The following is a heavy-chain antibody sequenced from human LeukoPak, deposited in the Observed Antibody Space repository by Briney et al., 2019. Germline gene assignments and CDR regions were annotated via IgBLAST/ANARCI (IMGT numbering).Heavy chain of an antibody. V-gene: IGHV4-34*01. D-gene: IGHD3-22*01. CDR2: INHSGST. CDR3: ARWYYYDSSGYWYYFDY. CDR1: GGSFSGYY. J-gene: IGHJ4*02. Sequence: SETLSLTYAVYGGSFSGYYWSWIRQPPGKGLEWIGEINHSGSTNYNPSLKSRVTISVDTSKNQFSLKLSSVTAADTAVYYCARWYYYDSSGYWYYFDYWGQGTLVTVSS.